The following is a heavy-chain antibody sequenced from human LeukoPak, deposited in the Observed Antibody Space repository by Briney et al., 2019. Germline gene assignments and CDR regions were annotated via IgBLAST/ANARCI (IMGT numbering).Heavy chain of an antibody. CDR2: IYHSGST. J-gene: IGHJ3*02. V-gene: IGHV4-38-2*01. CDR1: GYSISSGYY. CDR3: ARHRPSGYYYDSSSYDDAFDI. Sequence: SETLSLTCAVSGYSISSGYYWGWIRQPPGKGLEWIGSIYHSGSTYYNPSLKSRVTISVDTSKNQFSLKLSSVTAADTAVYYCARHRPSGYYYDSSSYDDAFDIWGQGTMVTVSS. D-gene: IGHD3-22*01.